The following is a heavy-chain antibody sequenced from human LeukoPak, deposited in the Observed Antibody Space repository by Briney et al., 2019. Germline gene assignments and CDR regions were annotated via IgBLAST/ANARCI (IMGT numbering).Heavy chain of an antibody. CDR2: IKQDGSES. CDR1: GFTFSNYW. V-gene: IGHV3-7*01. Sequence: GGSLRLSCAASGFTFSNYWMTWVRQAPGKGLEWVANIKQDGSESHYVDSVKGRFTISRDNAKDSLYLQMNSLRAEDTAVYYCARAFSSRYCSSTNCYTWWFDPWGQGTLVTVSS. D-gene: IGHD2-2*02. CDR3: ARAFSSRYCSSTNCYTWWFDP. J-gene: IGHJ5*02.